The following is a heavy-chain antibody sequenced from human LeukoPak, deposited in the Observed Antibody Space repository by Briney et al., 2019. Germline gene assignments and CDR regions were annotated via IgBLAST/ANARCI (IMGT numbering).Heavy chain of an antibody. J-gene: IGHJ4*02. CDR1: GFTFTTYT. CDR3: ASGGRYSYGSFDY. D-gene: IGHD5-18*01. CDR2: ISVSGDKT. V-gene: IGHV3-23*01. Sequence: PGGSLRLSCAASGFTFTTYTMSWVRQAPGKGLEWVSAISVSGDKTYYADSVKGRFAISRDNSKNTLCPQMNSLRAEDTAVYYCASGGRYSYGSFDYWGQGTLVTVSS.